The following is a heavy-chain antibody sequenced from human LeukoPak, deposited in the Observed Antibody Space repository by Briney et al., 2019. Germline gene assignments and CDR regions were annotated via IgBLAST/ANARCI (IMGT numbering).Heavy chain of an antibody. CDR1: GGSISEYY. Sequence: PSETLSLTCSVFGGSISEYYWSWIRQPPGKGLEWIGEINHSGSTNYNPSLKSRVTISVDTSKNQISLILNSVTAADTAVYYCARGISTHWFDPWGQGTLVIVSS. V-gene: IGHV4-34*01. J-gene: IGHJ5*02. CDR3: ARGISTHWFDP. CDR2: INHSGST. D-gene: IGHD3-3*02.